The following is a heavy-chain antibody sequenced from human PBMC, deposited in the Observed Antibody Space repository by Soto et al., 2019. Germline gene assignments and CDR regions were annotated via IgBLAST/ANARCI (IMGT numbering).Heavy chain of an antibody. D-gene: IGHD2-15*01. CDR3: ARDEGYCSRGSCYGAFDI. CDR1: GGSISSYY. J-gene: IGHJ3*02. CDR2: IYYSGST. V-gene: IGHV4-59*01. Sequence: SETLSLTCTVSGGSISSYYWSWIRQPPGKGLEWIGYIYYSGSTNYNPSLKSRVTISVDTSKNQFSLKLSSVTAADTAVYYCARDEGYCSRGSCYGAFDIWGQGTMVTVSS.